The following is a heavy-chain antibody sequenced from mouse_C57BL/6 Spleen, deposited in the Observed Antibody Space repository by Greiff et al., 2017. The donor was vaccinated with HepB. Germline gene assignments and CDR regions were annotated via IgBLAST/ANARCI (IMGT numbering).Heavy chain of an antibody. J-gene: IGHJ4*01. Sequence: EVMLVESGEGLVKPGGSLKLSCAASGFTFSSYAMSWVRQTPEKRLEWVAYISSGGDYIYYADTVKGRFTISRDNARNTLYLQMSSLKSEDTAMYYCTRDGGTVVGGDYYAMDYWGQGTSVTVSS. V-gene: IGHV5-9-1*02. CDR1: GFTFSSYA. D-gene: IGHD1-1*01. CDR2: ISSGGDYI. CDR3: TRDGGTVVGGDYYAMDY.